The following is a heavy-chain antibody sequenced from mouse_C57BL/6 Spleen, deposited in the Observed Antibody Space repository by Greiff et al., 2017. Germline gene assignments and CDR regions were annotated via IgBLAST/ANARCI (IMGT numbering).Heavy chain of an antibody. Sequence: VQLKESGAELVKPGASVKLSCTASGFNIKDYYMHWVKQRTEQGLEWIGRIAPENGETKYAPTFQGKATITADTSSNTAYLQLSSLTSEDTAVYYCARIVDYWGQGTSVTVSS. V-gene: IGHV14-2*01. CDR3: ARIVDY. CDR2: IAPENGET. J-gene: IGHJ4*01. CDR1: GFNIKDYY.